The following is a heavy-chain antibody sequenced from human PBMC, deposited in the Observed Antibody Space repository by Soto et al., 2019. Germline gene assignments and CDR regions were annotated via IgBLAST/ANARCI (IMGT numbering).Heavy chain of an antibody. D-gene: IGHD3-3*01. CDR1: GGSFSGYY. CDR2: INHSGST. V-gene: IGHV4-34*01. Sequence: SETLSLTCAVYGGSFSGYYWNWIRQPPGKGLEWIGEINHSGSTNYNPSLKSRVTISVDTSKNQFSLKLSSVTAADTAVYYCAYYDFWSGPVWFDPWGQGTLVTVSS. CDR3: AYYDFWSGPVWFDP. J-gene: IGHJ5*02.